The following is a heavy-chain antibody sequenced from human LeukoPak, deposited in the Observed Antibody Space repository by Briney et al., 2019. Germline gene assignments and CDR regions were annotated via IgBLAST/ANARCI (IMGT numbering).Heavy chain of an antibody. CDR3: ARAIQLWSPFDY. D-gene: IGHD5-18*01. J-gene: IGHJ4*02. CDR1: GGTFSSYA. CDR2: IIPIFGTA. Sequence: SVKVSYKASGGTFSSYAISWVRQAPGQGLEWMGGIIPIFGTANYAQKFQGRVTITADESTSTAYMELSSLRSEDTAVYYCARAIQLWSPFDYWGQGTLVTVSS. V-gene: IGHV1-69*13.